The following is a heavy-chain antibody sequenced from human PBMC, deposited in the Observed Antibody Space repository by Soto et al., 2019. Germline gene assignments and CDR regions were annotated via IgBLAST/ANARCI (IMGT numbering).Heavy chain of an antibody. CDR3: AREVTVASYSFDF. J-gene: IGHJ4*02. Sequence: QVQLVQSGAEVKRPGSSVKVSCKASGGTFNNYALSWVRQAPGQGLEWMGGIIPIFNSANYAQKFQGRVTITADDSTSTAYMELSSLRPDDAAVYYCAREVTVASYSFDFWGQGTLVTVSS. CDR2: IIPIFNSA. V-gene: IGHV1-69*01. D-gene: IGHD5-12*01. CDR1: GGTFNNYA.